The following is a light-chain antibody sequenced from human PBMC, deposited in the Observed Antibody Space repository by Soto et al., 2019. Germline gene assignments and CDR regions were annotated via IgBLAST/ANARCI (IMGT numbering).Light chain of an antibody. J-gene: IGKJ3*01. CDR1: QTIGGS. V-gene: IGKV1-39*01. Sequence: DVQMTQSPSSLSASIGDRVTITCRASQTIGGSLNWYQHRPGRAPKLLIHSTSTLQSGVPSRFSGSGSGTDFALTISNLQPEDVATSYCQQSRSTPLTFGPGTNVDLK. CDR3: QQSRSTPLT. CDR2: STS.